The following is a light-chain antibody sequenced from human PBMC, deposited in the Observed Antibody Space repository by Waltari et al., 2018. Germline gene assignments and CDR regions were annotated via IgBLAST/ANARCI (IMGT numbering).Light chain of an antibody. CDR2: YSY. V-gene: IGLV3-21*04. J-gene: IGLJ1*01. CDR1: NIGSKS. CDR3: QVWHSGSDRGAYV. Sequence: STVLTQPPSVSVAPGQPAPITRGGNNIGSKSVHWSQQRAPQAPVLVIYYSYDRHSGIPERFPGSRSGNTATMTITRVEAGDEADDYGQVWHSGSDRGAYVFGTGTKVTVL.